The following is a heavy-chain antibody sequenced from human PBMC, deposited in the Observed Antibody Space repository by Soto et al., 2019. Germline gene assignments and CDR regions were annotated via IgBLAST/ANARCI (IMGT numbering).Heavy chain of an antibody. D-gene: IGHD5-12*01. J-gene: IGHJ5*02. V-gene: IGHV4-61*01. CDR3: AKIVATIGGWFDP. Sequence: SETLSLTCTVSGGSVSSGSYYWSWIRQPPGKGLEWIGYIYYSGSTNYNPSLKSRVTISVDTSKNQFSLKLSSVTAADTAVYYCAKIVATIGGWFDPWGQGTLVTVS. CDR2: IYYSGST. CDR1: GGSVSSGSYY.